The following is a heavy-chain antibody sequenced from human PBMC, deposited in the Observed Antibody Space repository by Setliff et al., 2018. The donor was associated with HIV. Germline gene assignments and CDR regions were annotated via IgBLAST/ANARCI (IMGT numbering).Heavy chain of an antibody. V-gene: IGHV4-4*07. CDR3: ARVRLTMIMMVDYFDQ. CDR2: IYSTGDT. Sequence: SETLSLTCSVSGGSISNFYWSWIRQPPGKGLEWVGHIYSTGDTNYNPSLKGRVTLSADTSKNQLSLSLTSVTAADTAVYYCARVRLTMIMMVDYFDQWGQGTLVTVSS. J-gene: IGHJ4*02. CDR1: GGSISNFY. D-gene: IGHD3-22*01.